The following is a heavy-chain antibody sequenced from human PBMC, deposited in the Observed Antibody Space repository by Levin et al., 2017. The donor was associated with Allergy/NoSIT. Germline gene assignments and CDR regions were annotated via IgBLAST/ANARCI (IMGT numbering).Heavy chain of an antibody. Sequence: GSLRLSCTVSGAPVRSNSYYWSWIRQPPGKGLEWIAYVGSTNYNPSLKSRVTISIDTSKNQFSLKLNSVTPAATAGYYCERTTIVSARGYWGQGTLVTVSS. CDR1: GAPVRSNSYY. CDR3: ERTTIVSARGY. D-gene: IGHD2-2*01. J-gene: IGHJ4*02. V-gene: IGHV4-61*01. CDR2: VGST.